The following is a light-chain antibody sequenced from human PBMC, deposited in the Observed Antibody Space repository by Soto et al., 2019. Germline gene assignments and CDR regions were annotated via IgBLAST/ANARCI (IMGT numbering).Light chain of an antibody. J-gene: IGKJ1*01. CDR2: QTS. CDR3: HQRQSWPRT. V-gene: IGKV3-11*01. Sequence: ELVLTQSPATLSSFPGDRVTLSCRASQYINTSLAWYQHRPGQAPRLLIYQTSIRAAGIPARFSASGSGTDFTLTISDVQPEDFALYYCHQRQSWPRTFGQGTKVDIK. CDR1: QYINTS.